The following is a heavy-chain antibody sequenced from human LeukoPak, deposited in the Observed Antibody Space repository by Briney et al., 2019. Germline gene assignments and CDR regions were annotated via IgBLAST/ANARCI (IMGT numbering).Heavy chain of an antibody. J-gene: IGHJ4*02. CDR1: GFTFSSYS. V-gene: IGHV3-21*01. Sequence: GGSLRLSCAASGFTFSSYSMNWVRQAPGKGLEWVSSISSSSSYIYYADSVKGRFTISRDNAKNSLYLQMNSLRAEDTAVYYCARGKYDYVWGSCRPYFDYWGQGTLVTVSS. CDR3: ARGKYDYVWGSCRPYFDY. D-gene: IGHD3-16*02. CDR2: ISSSSSYI.